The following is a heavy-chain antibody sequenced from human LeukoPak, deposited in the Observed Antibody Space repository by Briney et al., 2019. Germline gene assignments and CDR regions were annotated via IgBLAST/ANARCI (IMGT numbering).Heavy chain of an antibody. D-gene: IGHD6-13*01. CDR3: AKGYTSSWYYFDY. CDR1: GFTFSSYA. CDR2: ISDSGGST. V-gene: IGHV3-23*01. J-gene: IGHJ4*02. Sequence: GGSLRLSCAASGFTFSSYAMSWVRQAPGKGLEWVSVISDSGGSTYYADSVKGRFTISRDNSKNTLYLQMNSLRAEDTAVYYCAKGYTSSWYYFDYWGQGTLVTVSS.